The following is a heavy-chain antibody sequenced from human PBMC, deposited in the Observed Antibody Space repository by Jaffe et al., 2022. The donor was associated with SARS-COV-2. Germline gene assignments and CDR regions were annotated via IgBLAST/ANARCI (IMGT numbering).Heavy chain of an antibody. CDR3: ARDRGTYYDILTGYPPPYYYYGMDV. D-gene: IGHD3-9*01. J-gene: IGHJ6*02. CDR2: ISSSGSTI. Sequence: QVQLVESGGGLVKPGGSLRLSCAASGFTFSDYYMSWIRQAPGKGLEWVSYISSSGSTIYYADSVKGRFTISRDNAKNSLYLQMNSLRAEDTAVYYCARDRGTYYDILTGYPPPYYYYGMDVWGQGTTVTVSS. V-gene: IGHV3-11*01. CDR1: GFTFSDYY.